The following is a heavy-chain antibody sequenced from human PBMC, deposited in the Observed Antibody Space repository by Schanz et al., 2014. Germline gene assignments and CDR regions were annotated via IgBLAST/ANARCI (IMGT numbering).Heavy chain of an antibody. CDR3: ARDGFGGYLDS. CDR2: IIPILAIA. V-gene: IGHV1-69*04. J-gene: IGHJ4*02. CDR1: GDTLSSYG. D-gene: IGHD3-10*01. Sequence: QVQLVQSGAEVKKPGSSVTVSCKASGDTLSSYGISWVRQAPGQGLEWMGRIIPILAIANYAQKFQGRVTITADKSTNTAYMELNSLRSDDSAVYYCARDGFGGYLDSWGQGTLVTVSS.